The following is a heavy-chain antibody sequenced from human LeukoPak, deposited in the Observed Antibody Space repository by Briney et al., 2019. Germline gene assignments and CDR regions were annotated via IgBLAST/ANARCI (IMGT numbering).Heavy chain of an antibody. CDR3: ARGYYDILTGPRDFDY. Sequence: ASVKVSCKASGYTFTSYAMNWVRQAPGQGLEWMGWINTNTGNPTYAQGFTGRFVFSLDTSVSTAYLQISSLKAEDTAVYYCARGYYDILTGPRDFDYWGQGTLVTVSS. V-gene: IGHV7-4-1*02. CDR1: GYTFTSYA. CDR2: INTNTGNP. D-gene: IGHD3-9*01. J-gene: IGHJ4*02.